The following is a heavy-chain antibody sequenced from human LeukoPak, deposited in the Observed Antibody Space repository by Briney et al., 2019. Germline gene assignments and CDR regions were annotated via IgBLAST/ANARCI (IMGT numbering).Heavy chain of an antibody. J-gene: IGHJ4*02. D-gene: IGHD2-8*01. Sequence: PGGSLRLSCAASGFTVSSTYMSWVPQAPGKGLEWDSIIYSAGSTYYADSVKGRFTISRDNSKNTLYLQMNSLRAEDTGVYYCAKGHCTNGICWLDWGQGTLVTVSS. CDR1: GFTVSSTY. V-gene: IGHV3-53*01. CDR2: IYSAGST. CDR3: AKGHCTNGICWLD.